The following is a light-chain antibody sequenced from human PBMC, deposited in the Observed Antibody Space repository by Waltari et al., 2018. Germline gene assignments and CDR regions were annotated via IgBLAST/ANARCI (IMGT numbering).Light chain of an antibody. Sequence: FILTQPHSVSESPGKTVTISCTRSGGSIARNYVQWSQQRPGSAPTTVIYDDDQRPSGVPDRFSGSIDSSSNSASLTISELKTEDEADYYCQSYDSNESVVFGGGTKLTVL. CDR3: QSYDSNESVV. V-gene: IGLV6-57*04. CDR2: DDD. CDR1: GGSIARNY. J-gene: IGLJ2*01.